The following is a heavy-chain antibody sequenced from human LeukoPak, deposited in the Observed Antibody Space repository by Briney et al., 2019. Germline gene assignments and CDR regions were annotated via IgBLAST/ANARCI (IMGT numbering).Heavy chain of an antibody. Sequence: PSETLSLTCTVSGGSISSYYWSWIRQPPGKGLEWIGYIYNSGNTNYNPSLKSRVTISVDTSKRQISLKLSSVTAADTAMYYCARNKLSTWRPQDLRGQGTPVNGSP. CDR2: IYNSGNT. D-gene: IGHD2/OR15-2a*01. J-gene: IGHJ5*02. CDR1: GGSISSYY. V-gene: IGHV4-59*01. CDR3: ARNKLSTWRPQDL.